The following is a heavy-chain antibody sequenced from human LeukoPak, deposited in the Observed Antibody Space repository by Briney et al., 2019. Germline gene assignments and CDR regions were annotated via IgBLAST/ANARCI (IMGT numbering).Heavy chain of an antibody. Sequence: ASVKVSCKASGYTFTSYDISWVRQAPGQGLEWMGWISAYNGNTNYAQKLQGRVTMTTDTSTSTAYMELRSLRSDDTAVYYCAREGVSGVVLRYFDWLSPNADYYFDYWGQGTLVTASS. CDR2: ISAYNGNT. CDR1: GYTFTSYD. D-gene: IGHD3-9*01. J-gene: IGHJ4*02. CDR3: AREGVSGVVLRYFDWLSPNADYYFDY. V-gene: IGHV1-18*01.